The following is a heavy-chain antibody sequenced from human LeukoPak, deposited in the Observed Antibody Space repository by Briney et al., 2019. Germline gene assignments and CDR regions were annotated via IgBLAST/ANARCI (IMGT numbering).Heavy chain of an antibody. V-gene: IGHV1-46*01. CDR1: GYTFTGYW. Sequence: ASVKVSCKAFGYTFTGYWMHWVRQAPGQGPEWMGVISPSGGSTIYAQKFKGRVTMTRDMSTSSVYMELSSLRSEDTAIYYCARDRLEGGPYYDFLSGSAFDYWGQGTLVTVSS. CDR2: ISPSGGST. CDR3: ARDRLEGGPYYDFLSGSAFDY. D-gene: IGHD3-3*01. J-gene: IGHJ4*02.